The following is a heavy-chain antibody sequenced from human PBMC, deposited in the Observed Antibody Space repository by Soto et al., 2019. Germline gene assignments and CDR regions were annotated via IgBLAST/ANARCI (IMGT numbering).Heavy chain of an antibody. V-gene: IGHV4-59*04. D-gene: IGHD1-20*01. J-gene: IGHJ5*02. CDR1: GGSSSGSY. Sequence: LETLSDAGSVSGGSSSGSYLSWIRQCPGKGLEWLLYVYYTGSTGDSPSLRSRGTMSGDTSKNQFSLRLTSVTAADTAVYYCGSLNQEDYNTQHDWFDPSGQRILATLSS. CDR3: GSLNQEDYNTQHDWFDP. CDR2: VYYTGST.